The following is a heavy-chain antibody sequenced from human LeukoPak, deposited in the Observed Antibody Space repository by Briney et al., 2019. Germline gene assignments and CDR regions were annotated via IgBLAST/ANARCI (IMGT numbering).Heavy chain of an antibody. J-gene: IGHJ4*02. CDR2: ISAYNGNT. CDR3: AIDPQYYYDSSGYYYDY. Sequence: ASVKVSCKASGYTFSSYGISWVRQAPGQGLEWMGWISAYNGNTKYAQKLQGRVTMNTDTSTSTAYMELRSLRSDDTAVYYCAIDPQYYYDSSGYYYDYWGARTLGTVSS. V-gene: IGHV1-18*01. D-gene: IGHD3-22*01. CDR1: GYTFSSYG.